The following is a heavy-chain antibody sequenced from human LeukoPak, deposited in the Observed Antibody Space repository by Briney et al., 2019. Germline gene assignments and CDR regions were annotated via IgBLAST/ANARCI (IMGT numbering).Heavy chain of an antibody. CDR3: ASADRDGYFDFS. V-gene: IGHV1-2*06. J-gene: IGHJ5*02. CDR1: GYTFTGYY. D-gene: IGHD3-9*01. Sequence: ASVKVSCKASGYTFTGYYMHWVRQAPGQGLEWMGRINPNSGGTNYAQKFQGRVIMTRDTSISTAYMELSRLRSDDTAVYYCASADRDGYFDFSWGQGTLVTVSS. CDR2: INPNSGGT.